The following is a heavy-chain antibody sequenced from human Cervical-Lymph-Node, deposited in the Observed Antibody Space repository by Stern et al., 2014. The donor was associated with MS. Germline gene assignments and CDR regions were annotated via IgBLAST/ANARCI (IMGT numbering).Heavy chain of an antibody. J-gene: IGHJ6*02. Sequence: VQLVESGAEVKKPGASVKVSCKASGYTFTSYGISWVRQAPGQGLEWMGWISAYKGNTNYAQKLQGRVTMTTDTSTSTAYMELRSLRSDDTAVYYGARDMGYSYGSYYYYGMDVWGQGTTVTVSS. CDR2: ISAYKGNT. D-gene: IGHD5-18*01. CDR1: GYTFTSYG. V-gene: IGHV1-18*01. CDR3: ARDMGYSYGSYYYYGMDV.